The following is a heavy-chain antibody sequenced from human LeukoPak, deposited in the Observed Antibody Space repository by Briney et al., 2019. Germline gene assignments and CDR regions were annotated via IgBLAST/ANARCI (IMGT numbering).Heavy chain of an antibody. Sequence: GASVKVSCKASGYTFTSYAMHWVRQAPGQRLEWMGWINAGNGNTKYSQKFQGRVTMTTDTSTSTAYMELRSLRSDDTAVYYCAREAGMGCSSTSCYGGEDYWGQGTLVTVSS. CDR2: INAGNGNT. CDR1: GYTFTSYA. CDR3: AREAGMGCSSTSCYGGEDY. D-gene: IGHD2-2*01. J-gene: IGHJ4*02. V-gene: IGHV1-3*01.